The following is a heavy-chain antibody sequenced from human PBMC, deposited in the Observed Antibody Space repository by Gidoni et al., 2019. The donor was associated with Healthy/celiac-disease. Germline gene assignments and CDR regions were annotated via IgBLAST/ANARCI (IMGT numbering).Heavy chain of an antibody. CDR3: ARPLISAAAGPVMDV. CDR2: IYYSGST. D-gene: IGHD6-13*01. V-gene: IGHV4-39*01. Sequence: QLQLQESAPGLVQPSETPSLPCPVSGASISSRSYYWGWIRPPPGTGLEWIGSIYYSGSTYYNPSLKSRVTISVDTSKNQFSLKLSSVTAADTAVYYCARPLISAAAGPVMDVWGQGTTVTVSS. J-gene: IGHJ6*02. CDR1: GASISSRSYY.